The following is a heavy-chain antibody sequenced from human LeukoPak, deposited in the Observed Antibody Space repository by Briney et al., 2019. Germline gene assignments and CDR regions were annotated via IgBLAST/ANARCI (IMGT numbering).Heavy chain of an antibody. J-gene: IGHJ4*02. CDR3: ASVVMAGTGNY. CDR2: ISSSGSTI. V-gene: IGHV3-11*01. CDR1: GFTFSNAW. D-gene: IGHD6-19*01. Sequence: GGSLRLPCAASGFTFSNAWMSWIRQAPGKGLEWVSYISSSGSTIYYADSVKGRFTISRDNAKNSLYLQMNSLRAEDTAVYYCASVVMAGTGNYWGQGTLVTVSS.